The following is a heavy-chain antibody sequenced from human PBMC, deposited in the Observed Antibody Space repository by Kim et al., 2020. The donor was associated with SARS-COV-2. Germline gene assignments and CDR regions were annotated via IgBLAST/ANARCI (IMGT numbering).Heavy chain of an antibody. CDR2: ISTGSSTI. J-gene: IGHJ4*02. Sequence: GGSLRLSCAASGFTFSSYNMNWVRQAPGKGLEWVSYISTGSSTIYYADSVKGRFSISRDNAKNSLYLQMNSLRDEDTAVYYCARDPGPYIYFDYWGQGTLVTVSS. CDR3: ARDPGPYIYFDY. D-gene: IGHD3-10*01. CDR1: GFTFSSYN. V-gene: IGHV3-48*02.